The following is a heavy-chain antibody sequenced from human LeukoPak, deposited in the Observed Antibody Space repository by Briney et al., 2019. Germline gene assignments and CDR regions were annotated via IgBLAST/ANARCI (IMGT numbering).Heavy chain of an antibody. D-gene: IGHD3-22*01. V-gene: IGHV3-7*01. CDR1: GFTFSSYW. Sequence: GGSLRLSCAASGFTFSSYWMSWVRQAPGKGLEWVANIKQDGSEKYYVDSVKGRFTISRDNSKNTLYLQMNSLRAEDTAVYYCAKQEYYYDSSGYSPFDYWGQGTLVTVSS. CDR3: AKQEYYYDSSGYSPFDY. CDR2: IKQDGSEK. J-gene: IGHJ4*02.